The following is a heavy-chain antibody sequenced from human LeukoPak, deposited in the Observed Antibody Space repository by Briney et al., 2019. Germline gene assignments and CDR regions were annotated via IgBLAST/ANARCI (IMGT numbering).Heavy chain of an antibody. CDR3: AKDLEQWLVTGLDY. CDR2: MSGSGGST. D-gene: IGHD6-19*01. J-gene: IGHJ4*02. V-gene: IGHV3-23*01. Sequence: GGSLRLSCAASGFTFSSYAMSWVRQAPGKGLEWVSAMSGSGGSTYYADSVKGRFTISRDNSKNTLYLQMNSLRAEDTAVYYCAKDLEQWLVTGLDYWGQGTLVTVSS. CDR1: GFTFSSYA.